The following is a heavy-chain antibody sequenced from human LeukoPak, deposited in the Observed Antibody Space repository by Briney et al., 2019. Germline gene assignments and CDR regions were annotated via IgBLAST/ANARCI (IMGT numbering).Heavy chain of an antibody. Sequence: SGGSLRLSCAASGFTFSTYWMSWVRQAPGKGLEWVANIKQDGSEKYYVDSVKGQFTISRDNAKNSLYLQMNSLRAGDTAVYYCARYNWNLDYWGQGTLVTVSS. CDR2: IKQDGSEK. D-gene: IGHD1-20*01. CDR3: ARYNWNLDY. J-gene: IGHJ4*02. CDR1: GFTFSTYW. V-gene: IGHV3-7*01.